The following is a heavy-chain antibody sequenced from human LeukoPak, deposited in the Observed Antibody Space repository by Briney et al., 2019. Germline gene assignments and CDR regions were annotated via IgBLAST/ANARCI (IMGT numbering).Heavy chain of an antibody. Sequence: PSETLSLTCTVSGGSISSYYWSWIRQPAGKGLEWIGRIYTSGSTNYNPSLKSRVTMSVDTSKNRFSLKLSSVTAADTAVYYCARDLTPVGQWLVREGDWFDPWGQGTLVTVSS. V-gene: IGHV4-4*07. J-gene: IGHJ5*02. CDR1: GGSISSYY. D-gene: IGHD6-19*01. CDR3: ARDLTPVGQWLVREGDWFDP. CDR2: IYTSGST.